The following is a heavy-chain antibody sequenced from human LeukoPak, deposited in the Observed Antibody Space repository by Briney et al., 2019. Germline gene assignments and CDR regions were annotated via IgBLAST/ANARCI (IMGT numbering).Heavy chain of an antibody. CDR3: ALPLRDGDFYFDY. D-gene: IGHD4-17*01. CDR2: INRDGRST. J-gene: IGHJ4*02. Sequence: GWSLRLYCAASGFTFRDYWRHWVRQAPGKGLVSVSRINRDGRSTNYADSVKGRFTISRDNAKNTVFLQMNSLRAEDTAVYYCALPLRDGDFYFDYWGQGALVTASS. V-gene: IGHV3-74*01. CDR1: GFTFRDYW.